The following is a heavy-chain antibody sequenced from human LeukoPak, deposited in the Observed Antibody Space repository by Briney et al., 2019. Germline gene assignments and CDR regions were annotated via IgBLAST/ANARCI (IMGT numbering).Heavy chain of an antibody. Sequence: SVKVSCKASGGTFSSYAISWVRQAPGQGLEWMGGIIPIFGTANYAQKFQGRVTITADESTSTAYMELSSLRSEDTAVYYCARDTLYDFWSGHLFDPWGQGTLVTVSS. CDR3: ARDTLYDFWSGHLFDP. V-gene: IGHV1-69*13. J-gene: IGHJ5*02. D-gene: IGHD3-3*01. CDR1: GGTFSSYA. CDR2: IIPIFGTA.